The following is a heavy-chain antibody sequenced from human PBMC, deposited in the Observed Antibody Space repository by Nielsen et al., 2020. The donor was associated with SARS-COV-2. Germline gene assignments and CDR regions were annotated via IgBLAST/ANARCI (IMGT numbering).Heavy chain of an antibody. V-gene: IGHV4-34*01. J-gene: IGHJ6*02. CDR3: ARASGTLYSYGWRRDYYDMDV. D-gene: IGHD5-18*01. Sequence: SETLSLTCAVYGGSFSGYYWSWIRQPPGKGLEWIGEINHSGSTNYNPSLKSRVTISVDTSKNQFSLKLSSVTAADTAVYYCARASGTLYSYGWRRDYYDMDVWGQGTTVTVSS. CDR2: INHSGST. CDR1: GGSFSGYY.